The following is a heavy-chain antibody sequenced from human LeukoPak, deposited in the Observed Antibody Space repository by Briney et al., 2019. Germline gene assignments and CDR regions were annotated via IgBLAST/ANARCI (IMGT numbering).Heavy chain of an antibody. CDR3: ARVGTALPGIVDY. D-gene: IGHD1-14*01. V-gene: IGHV3-21*01. J-gene: IGHJ4*02. CDR2: ISSSSSYI. Sequence: PGGSLRLSCAASGFTFSSYSMNWVRQAPGKGLVWVSSISSSSSYIYYTVSVKCRVTISRDNAKDSLYLHMNRLRAEGTAGYYCARVGTALPGIVDYWGQGTLVTVSS. CDR1: GFTFSSYS.